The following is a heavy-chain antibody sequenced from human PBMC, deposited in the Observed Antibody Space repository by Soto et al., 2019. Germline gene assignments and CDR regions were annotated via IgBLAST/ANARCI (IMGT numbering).Heavy chain of an antibody. Sequence: GESLKISCKGSGYTFTRNFIGWGRQMPGKGLEWMGIISPIDSDTRYSPSSQGQVTISADNSISTAYLQWSSLKASDTAIYYCEKTGGRDFYAFDVWGQGTLVTVSS. CDR3: EKTGGRDFYAFDV. CDR1: GYTFTRNF. V-gene: IGHV5-51*01. CDR2: ISPIDSDT. D-gene: IGHD2-21*02. J-gene: IGHJ3*01.